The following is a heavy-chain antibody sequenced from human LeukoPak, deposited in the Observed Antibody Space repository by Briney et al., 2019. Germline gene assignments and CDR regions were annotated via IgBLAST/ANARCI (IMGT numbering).Heavy chain of an antibody. J-gene: IGHJ5*02. CDR3: ATDRTGTTRVFDP. D-gene: IGHD1-7*01. CDR2: FDSEDGET. V-gene: IGHV1-24*01. CDR1: GYTLTELS. Sequence: ASVKVSCKVSGYTLTELSMHWVRQAPGKGLEWMGGFDSEDGETIYAQKFQGRVTMTEDTSTDTAYTELSSLRSEDTAVYYCATDRTGTTRVFDPWGQGTLVTVSS.